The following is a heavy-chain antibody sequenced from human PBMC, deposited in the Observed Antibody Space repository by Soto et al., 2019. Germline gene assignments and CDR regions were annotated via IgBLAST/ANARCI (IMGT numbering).Heavy chain of an antibody. V-gene: IGHV1-18*01. D-gene: IGHD6-13*01. CDR1: GYTFTSYG. CDR2: ISAYNGNT. CDR3: ARDTRIAAAGWGVGY. Sequence: QVQLVQSGAEVKKPGASVKVSCKASGYTFTSYGISWVRQAPGQGLEWMGWISAYNGNTNYAQKLKGRVTMTTDTPTSTAYMELRSLRSDDTAVYYCARDTRIAAAGWGVGYWGQGTLVTVSS. J-gene: IGHJ4*02.